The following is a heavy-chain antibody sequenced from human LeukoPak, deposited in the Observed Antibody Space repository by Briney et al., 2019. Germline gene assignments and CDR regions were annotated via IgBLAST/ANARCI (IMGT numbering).Heavy chain of an antibody. V-gene: IGHV4-39*01. D-gene: IGHD3-22*01. Sequence: PSETLSLTCTVSGGSISSSSYYWGWIRQPPGKGLEWIGSIYYSGSTYYNPSLKSRVTISVDTSKNQFSLKLSSVTAADTAVYYCARYDSSGLAFDIWGQGTMVTVSS. CDR3: ARYDSSGLAFDI. CDR1: GGSISSSSYY. J-gene: IGHJ3*02. CDR2: IYYSGST.